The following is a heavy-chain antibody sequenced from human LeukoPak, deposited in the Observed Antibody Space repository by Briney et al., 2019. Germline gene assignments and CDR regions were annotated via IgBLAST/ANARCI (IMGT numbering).Heavy chain of an antibody. D-gene: IGHD6-19*01. CDR3: ARGILGSIAVAGMYYYYYYMDV. V-gene: IGHV4-38-2*01. CDR1: GFTFSDYY. Sequence: GSLRLSCAASGFTFSDYYMSWIRQPPGKGLEWIGRIYYSGSTYYNPSLKSRVTISVDTFKNQFSLKLSSVTAADTAVYYCARGILGSIAVAGMYYYYYYMDVWGKGTTVTISS. J-gene: IGHJ6*03. CDR2: IYYSGST.